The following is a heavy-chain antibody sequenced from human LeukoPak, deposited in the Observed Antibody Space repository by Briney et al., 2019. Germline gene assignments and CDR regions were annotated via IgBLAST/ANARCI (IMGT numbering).Heavy chain of an antibody. CDR3: ARDLQYYDFWSGYFQSPYYYYGMDV. Sequence: ASVKVSCKASGYTFTSYDINWVRQATGQGLEWMGWMNPNSGNTGYAQKFQGRVTMTRNTSISTAYMELSSLRSEDTAVYYCARDLQYYDFWSGYFQSPYYYYGMDVWGQGTTVTVSS. CDR2: MNPNSGNT. V-gene: IGHV1-8*01. J-gene: IGHJ6*02. CDR1: GYTFTSYD. D-gene: IGHD3-3*01.